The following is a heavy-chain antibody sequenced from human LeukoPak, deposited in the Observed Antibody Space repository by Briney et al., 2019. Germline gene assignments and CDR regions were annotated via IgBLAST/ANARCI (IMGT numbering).Heavy chain of an antibody. Sequence: GGSLRLSCAASGFSFSSSAMHWVRQAPGKGLEYVSAITNNGGYTYYANSVKGRFTISRDNSKNTLYLQMNSLRAEDTAVYYCAKDPSYGGNPYYFDYWGQGTLVTVSS. V-gene: IGHV3-64*01. J-gene: IGHJ4*02. D-gene: IGHD4-23*01. CDR1: GFSFSSSA. CDR3: AKDPSYGGNPYYFDY. CDR2: ITNNGGYT.